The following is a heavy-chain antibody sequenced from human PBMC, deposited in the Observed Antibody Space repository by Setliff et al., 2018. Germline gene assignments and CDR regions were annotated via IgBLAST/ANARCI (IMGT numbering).Heavy chain of an antibody. Sequence: SVKVSCKASGGFSAHAISWVRQVPGQGLEWMGGIIPILGTTDYAQNFQGRVTITTDESTSSAYLEMSNLRSGDTAVYYCASALIRRVAVAGKSQFDYWGQGTRVTVSS. V-gene: IGHV1-69*05. CDR3: ASALIRRVAVAGKSQFDY. CDR1: GGFSAHA. CDR2: IIPILGTT. D-gene: IGHD6-19*01. J-gene: IGHJ4*01.